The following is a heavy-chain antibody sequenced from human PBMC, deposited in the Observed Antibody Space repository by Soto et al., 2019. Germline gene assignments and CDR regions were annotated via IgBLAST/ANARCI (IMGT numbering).Heavy chain of an antibody. CDR2: ISYSGRN. Sequence: SLETLSLTCTVSGGSIGSYYGSWIRQSPGKGLEWIGYISYSGRNNYNPSLQSRVTISVDTSKNQFSLKLNSVTAADTAVYFCARGNGFWSGYYYFDYWGHGTLVTVSS. CDR1: GGSIGSYY. J-gene: IGHJ4*01. CDR3: ARGNGFWSGYYYFDY. V-gene: IGHV4-59*01. D-gene: IGHD3-3*01.